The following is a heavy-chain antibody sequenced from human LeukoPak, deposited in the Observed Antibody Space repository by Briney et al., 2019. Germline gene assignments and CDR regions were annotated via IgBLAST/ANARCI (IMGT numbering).Heavy chain of an antibody. Sequence: GGSLRLSCAASGFTFSSYSMNWVRQAPGKGLEWVSSISSSSSYIYYADSVKGRFTISRDNAKNSLYLQMNSLRAEDTAVYYCARDRGYNDAFDVWGQGTMVTVYS. CDR1: GFTFSSYS. J-gene: IGHJ3*01. D-gene: IGHD1-1*01. CDR3: ARDRGYNDAFDV. CDR2: ISSSSSYI. V-gene: IGHV3-21*01.